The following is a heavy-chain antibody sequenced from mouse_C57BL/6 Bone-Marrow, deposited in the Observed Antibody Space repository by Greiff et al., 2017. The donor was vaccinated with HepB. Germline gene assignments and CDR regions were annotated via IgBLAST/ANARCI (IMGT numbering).Heavy chain of an antibody. CDR3: ARQLMLRDYYAMDY. V-gene: IGHV1-4*01. J-gene: IGHJ4*01. CDR1: GYTFTSYT. Sequence: VQLQQSGAELARPGASVKMSCKASGYTFTSYTMHWVKQRPGRGLEWIGYINPSSGYTKYNQKFKDKATLTADKSSSTAYMQLSSLTSEDSAVYYCARQLMLRDYYAMDYWGKGTSVTVSS. CDR2: INPSSGYT. D-gene: IGHD3-2*02.